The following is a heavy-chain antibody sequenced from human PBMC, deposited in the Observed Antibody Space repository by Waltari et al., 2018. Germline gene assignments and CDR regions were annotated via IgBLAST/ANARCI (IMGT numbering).Heavy chain of an antibody. CDR1: GGTFSSYT. Sequence: VQLVQSGAEVKKPGYSVKVSCKASGGTFSSYTISWVRRALGQGLEWMGRIIPILGIANYAQKFQGRVTITADKSTSTAYMELSSLRSEDTAVYYCASEVYYDSSGYYTWFDPWGQGTLVTVSS. CDR3: ASEVYYDSSGYYTWFDP. D-gene: IGHD3-22*01. V-gene: IGHV1-69*02. J-gene: IGHJ5*02. CDR2: IIPILGIA.